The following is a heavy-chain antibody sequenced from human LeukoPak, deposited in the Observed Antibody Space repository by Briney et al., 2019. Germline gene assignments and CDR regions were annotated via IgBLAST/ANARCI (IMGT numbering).Heavy chain of an antibody. D-gene: IGHD5-18*01. J-gene: IGHJ4*02. CDR3: ATGHSYGYDY. Sequence: GGSLRLSCAASGFTFSNYWVHWVRQAPGKGLVWVSRINRDGSTTKYADSVKGRFTVSRDNAKNTLYLQMNSLRADDSGVYYCATGHSYGYDYWGQGVLVTVSS. CDR2: INRDGSTT. CDR1: GFTFSNYW. V-gene: IGHV3-74*03.